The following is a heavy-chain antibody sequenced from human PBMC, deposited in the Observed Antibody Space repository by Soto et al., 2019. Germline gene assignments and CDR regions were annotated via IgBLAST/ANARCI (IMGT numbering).Heavy chain of an antibody. J-gene: IGHJ6*02. CDR3: ARGAYYDILTGSPYYYYGMDV. V-gene: IGHV1-8*02. CDR1: GYTFTGYY. CDR2: MNPNSGNT. D-gene: IGHD3-9*01. Sequence: ASVKVSCKASGYTFTGYYMHWVRQATGQGLEWMRWMNPNSGNTGYAQKFQGRVTMTRNTSISTAYMELSSLRSEDTAVYYCARGAYYDILTGSPYYYYGMDVWGQGTTVTVSS.